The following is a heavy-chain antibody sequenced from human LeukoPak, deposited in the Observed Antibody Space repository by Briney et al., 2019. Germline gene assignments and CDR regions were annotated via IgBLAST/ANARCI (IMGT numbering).Heavy chain of an antibody. J-gene: IGHJ4*02. CDR2: ISSSSFTI. V-gene: IGHV3-48*04. D-gene: IGHD2-21*02. CDR3: AREICGSDCYSTFDY. Sequence: PGGSLRLSCAASGFTFSTYSMSWVRPAPGKGLEWVSYISSSSFTIHYADSVKGRFTISRDNAKSSLYLQMNSLRAEDTAVYYCAREICGSDCYSTFDYWGQGALVTVSS. CDR1: GFTFSTYS.